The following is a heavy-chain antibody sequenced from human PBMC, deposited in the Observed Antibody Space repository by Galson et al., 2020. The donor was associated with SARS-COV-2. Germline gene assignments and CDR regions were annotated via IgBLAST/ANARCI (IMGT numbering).Heavy chain of an antibody. CDR1: GFTFSSDE. D-gene: IGHD3-10*01. J-gene: IGHJ6*04. Sequence: GESLKISCVGSGFTFSSDEMNWVRQAPGKGLEWISYISTSGSNIWYADSVKGRFTISRDNAKSSMYLQMNNLKAEDTALYYCARAKARGPYMDVWGNGTTVTVSS. CDR2: ISTSGSNI. V-gene: IGHV3-48*03. CDR3: ARAKARGPYMDV.